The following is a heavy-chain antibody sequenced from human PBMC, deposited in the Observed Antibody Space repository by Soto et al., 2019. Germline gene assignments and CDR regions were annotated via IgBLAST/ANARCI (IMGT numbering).Heavy chain of an antibody. V-gene: IGHV1-69*01. CDR3: ARHNYYDSSGYYYVPYYYYYYGMDV. CDR1: GGTFSSYA. D-gene: IGHD3-22*01. CDR2: IIPIFGTA. Sequence: QVQLVQSGAEVKKPGSSVKVSCKASGGTFSSYAISWVRQAPGQGLEWMGGIIPIFGTANYAQKFQGSVTITADESTSTAYMELSSLRSEDTAVYYCARHNYYDSSGYYYVPYYYYYYGMDVWGQGTTVTVSS. J-gene: IGHJ6*02.